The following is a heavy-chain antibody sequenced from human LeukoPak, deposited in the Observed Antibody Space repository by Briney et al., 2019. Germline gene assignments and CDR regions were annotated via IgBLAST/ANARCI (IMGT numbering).Heavy chain of an antibody. V-gene: IGHV4-34*01. J-gene: IGHJ4*02. CDR1: GFTFSSYA. CDR3: ARGGGLQTPEFDY. Sequence: GSLRLSCAASGFTFSSYAMSWIRQPPGKGLEWIGEINHSGSTNYNPSLKSRVTISVDTSKNQFSLKLSSVTAADTAVYYCARGGGLQTPEFDYWGQGTLVTVSS. CDR2: INHSGST. D-gene: IGHD4-11*01.